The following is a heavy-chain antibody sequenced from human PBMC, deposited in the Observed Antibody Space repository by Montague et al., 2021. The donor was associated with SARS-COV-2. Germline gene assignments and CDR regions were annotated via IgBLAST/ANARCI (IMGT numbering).Heavy chain of an antibody. CDR1: GASISTSLYY. CDR2: FYVGGTT. Sequence: SETLSLTCTVSGASISTSLYYWSWVRQPAGKGLEYIGRFYVGGTTNYNPSLQSRVSMSADTSKNQFSLELTSVTATDTAVYYCARSTFYSSGWWDNWYFDLWGRGTLVTVSS. CDR3: ARSTFYSSGWWDNWYFDL. D-gene: IGHD6-19*01. V-gene: IGHV4-4*07. J-gene: IGHJ2*01.